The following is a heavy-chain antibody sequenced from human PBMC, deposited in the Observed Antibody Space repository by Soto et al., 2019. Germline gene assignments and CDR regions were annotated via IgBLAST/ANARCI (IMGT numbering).Heavy chain of an antibody. J-gene: IGHJ4*02. CDR3: AKDRLAGNFDY. Sequence: EVQLLDSGGGLVQPGGSLGLSCAASGFTFNNYAMNWVRQAPGMGLEWVATISNTGGGTYYADSVKGRFTISRDNYKNTLYLQMSSLRVEDTAVYYCAKDRLAGNFDYWGQGTQVTVSS. CDR2: ISNTGGGT. CDR1: GFTFNNYA. V-gene: IGHV3-23*01.